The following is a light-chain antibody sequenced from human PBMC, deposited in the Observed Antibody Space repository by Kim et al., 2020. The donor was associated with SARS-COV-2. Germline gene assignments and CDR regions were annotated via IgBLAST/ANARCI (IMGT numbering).Light chain of an antibody. CDR3: QQYNNWPLYT. Sequence: VSPGERATLSCRASQSVSSNLAWYQQKPGQAPRILIYGASTRATGIPARFSGSGSGTEFTLTISSLQSEDFAVYYCQQYNNWPLYTFGQGTKLEI. CDR2: GAS. CDR1: QSVSSN. V-gene: IGKV3-15*01. J-gene: IGKJ2*01.